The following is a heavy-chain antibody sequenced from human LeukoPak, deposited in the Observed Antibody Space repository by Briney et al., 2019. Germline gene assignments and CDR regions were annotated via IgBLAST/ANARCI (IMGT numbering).Heavy chain of an antibody. CDR2: ISGSGGST. V-gene: IGHV3-23*01. CDR1: GFTFSSYA. CDR3: AKDVRYSRITMVRGVASSYDAFNI. J-gene: IGHJ3*02. D-gene: IGHD3-10*01. Sequence: GRSLRLSCAASGFTFSSYAMSWVRQAPGKGLEWVSAISGSGGSTYYADSVKGRFTISRDNSKNTLYLQMNSLRAEDTAVYYCAKDVRYSRITMVRGVASSYDAFNIWGQGTMVTVSS.